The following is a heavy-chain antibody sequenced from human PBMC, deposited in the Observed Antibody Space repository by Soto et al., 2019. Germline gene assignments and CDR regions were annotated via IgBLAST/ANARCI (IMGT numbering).Heavy chain of an antibody. CDR2: MNPKSGGA. CDR3: TREGTDHWFDP. CDR1: GYTFTDYY. Sequence: ASVKVSCKTSGYTFTDYYTHWVRQAPGQGLEWMGWMNPKSGGAYFAQKFQGRVTLTRDTSIGTAYIEVNSMTSDDTAIYFCTREGTDHWFDPWGQGTLVT. D-gene: IGHD3-10*01. J-gene: IGHJ5*02. V-gene: IGHV1-2*02.